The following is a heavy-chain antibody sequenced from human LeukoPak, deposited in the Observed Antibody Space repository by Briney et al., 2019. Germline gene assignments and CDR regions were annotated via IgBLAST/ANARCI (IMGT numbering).Heavy chain of an antibody. CDR2: IYYSGST. CDR1: GGSISSYY. V-gene: IGHV4-59*12. Sequence: SETLSLTCTVSGGSISSYYWSWIRQPPGKGLEWIGYIYYSGSTNYNPSLKSRVTISVDTSKNQFSLKLSSVTAADTAMYFCARDRRPGYFDYWGQGTLVTVSS. CDR3: ARDRRPGYFDY. J-gene: IGHJ4*02.